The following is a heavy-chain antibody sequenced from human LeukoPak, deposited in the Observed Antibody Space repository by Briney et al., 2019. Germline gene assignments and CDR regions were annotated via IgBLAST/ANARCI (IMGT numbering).Heavy chain of an antibody. CDR2: IIPIFGTA. V-gene: IGHV1-69*13. D-gene: IGHD3-22*01. CDR3: ARDITNYYDSSGYAH. CDR1: GGTFSSYA. Sequence: SVKVSCKASGGTFSSYAISWVRQAPGQGLEWMGGIIPIFGTANYAQKFQGRVTITADESTSTAYMELSSLRSEDTAVYYCARDITNYYDSSGYAHWGQGTLVTVSS. J-gene: IGHJ4*02.